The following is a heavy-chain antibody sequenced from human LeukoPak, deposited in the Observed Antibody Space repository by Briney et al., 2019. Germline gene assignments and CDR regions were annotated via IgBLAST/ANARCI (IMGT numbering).Heavy chain of an antibody. D-gene: IGHD4-17*01. CDR1: GFTFSDYA. CDR3: GKDPNGDYVGAFDF. CDR2: IRGTGGTT. V-gene: IGHV3-23*01. Sequence: QPGGSLRLSCAPSGFTFSDYALIWVRQAPGKGLEWISAIRGTGGTTYYADSVKGRCTISRDNSRNTVYLQMNSLRAEDTALYFCGKDPNGDYVGAFDFWGPGTMVTVSS. J-gene: IGHJ3*01.